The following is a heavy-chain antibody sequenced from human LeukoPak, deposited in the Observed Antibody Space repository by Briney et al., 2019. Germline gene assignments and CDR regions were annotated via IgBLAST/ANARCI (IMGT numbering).Heavy chain of an antibody. J-gene: IGHJ4*02. V-gene: IGHV4-59*12. CDR1: GGSISSYY. CDR2: IYYSGST. D-gene: IGHD3-22*01. CDR3: ARTYYYDSSGYYYDYTIDY. Sequence: SETLSLTCTVSGGSISSYYWSWIRQPPGKGLEWIGYIYYSGSTNYNPSLKSRVTISVDTSKNQFSLKLSSVTAADTAVYYCARTYYYDSSGYYYDYTIDYWGQGTLVTVSS.